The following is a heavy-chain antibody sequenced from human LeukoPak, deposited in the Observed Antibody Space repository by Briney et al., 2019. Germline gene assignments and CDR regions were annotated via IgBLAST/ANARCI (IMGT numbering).Heavy chain of an antibody. V-gene: IGHV4-34*01. D-gene: IGHD3-22*01. J-gene: IGHJ4*02. Sequence: SETLSLTCAVYGGSFSGYYWSWIRQPPGKGLEWIGEINHSGSTNYNPSLKSRVTISVDMSKNQFSLNLSSVTAADTAVYSCARSYYYDSSGPWDYWGQGTPVTVSS. CDR1: GGSFSGYY. CDR3: ARSYYYDSSGPWDY. CDR2: INHSGST.